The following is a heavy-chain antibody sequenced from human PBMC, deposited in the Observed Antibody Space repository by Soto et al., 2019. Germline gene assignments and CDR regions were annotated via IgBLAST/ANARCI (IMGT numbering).Heavy chain of an antibody. Sequence: QVHLVQSGAEVKKPGSSVKVSCKASGGTFSSYIISWVRQAPGQGLEWMGRLSPTVGIPNYAQKFQGRVTITADRSTSAAYMELSSLRSEDTGIYYCATLGSGRDDYWGHGTLVTVSS. V-gene: IGHV1-69*02. CDR3: ATLGSGRDDY. J-gene: IGHJ4*01. CDR2: LSPTVGIP. CDR1: GGTFSSYI. D-gene: IGHD3-3*01.